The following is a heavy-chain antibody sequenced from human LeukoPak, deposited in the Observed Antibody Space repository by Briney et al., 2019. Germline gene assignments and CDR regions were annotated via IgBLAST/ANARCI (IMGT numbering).Heavy chain of an antibody. CDR3: AKVVWTQLPFSYAYDI. Sequence: GGSLRLSCAASGFTFSSYAMSWVRQAPGKGLEWVSAISGSGGSTYYADSVKGRFTISRDNSKNTLYLQMNSLRAEDTAVYYCAKVVWTQLPFSYAYDIWGQGTMVTVSS. D-gene: IGHD2-2*01. CDR2: ISGSGGST. V-gene: IGHV3-23*01. J-gene: IGHJ3*02. CDR1: GFTFSSYA.